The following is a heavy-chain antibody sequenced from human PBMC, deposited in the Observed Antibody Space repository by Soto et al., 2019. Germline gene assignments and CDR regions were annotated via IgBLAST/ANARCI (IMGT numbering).Heavy chain of an antibody. D-gene: IGHD2-8*01. CDR2: INHSGST. J-gene: IGHJ3*02. CDR3: ARALGYCTNGVCSHDAFDI. CDR1: GGSFSGYY. Sequence: SETLSLTCAVYGGSFSGYYWSWIRQPPGKGLEWIGEINHSGSTNYNPSLKSRVTISVDTSKNQFSLKLSSVTAADTAVYYCARALGYCTNGVCSHDAFDIWGQGTMVTVSS. V-gene: IGHV4-34*01.